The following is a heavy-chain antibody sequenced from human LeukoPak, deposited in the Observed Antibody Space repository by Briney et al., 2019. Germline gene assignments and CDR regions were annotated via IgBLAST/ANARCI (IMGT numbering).Heavy chain of an antibody. J-gene: IGHJ4*02. Sequence: GRSLRLSCAASGFTFDDYAMHWVRQAPGKGLEWVSGISWNSGSIGYADSVKGRFTISRDNARNSLYLQMNSLRAEDTAVYYCVRDVDYWGQGTLVTVSS. CDR1: GFTFDDYA. V-gene: IGHV3-9*01. CDR2: ISWNSGSI. CDR3: VRDVDY.